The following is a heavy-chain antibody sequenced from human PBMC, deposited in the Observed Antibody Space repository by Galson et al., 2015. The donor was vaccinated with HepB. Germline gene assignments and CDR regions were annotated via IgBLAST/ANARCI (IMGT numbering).Heavy chain of an antibody. J-gene: IGHJ4*02. CDR2: VSKNGGTT. D-gene: IGHD3-10*01. CDR1: GFTFSNYN. Sequence: SLRLSCAASGFTFSNYNMHWVRRAPGKGLEYVSAVSKNGGTTYHADSVKGRFTISRDNSKNTLYLQMTSLRPEDTAVYYCVKGVATVDSVDPFYFWGQGTLVTVSS. V-gene: IGHV3-64D*06. CDR3: VKGVATVDSVDPFYF.